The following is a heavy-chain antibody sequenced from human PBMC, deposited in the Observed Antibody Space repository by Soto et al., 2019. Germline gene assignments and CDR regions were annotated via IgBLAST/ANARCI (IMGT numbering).Heavy chain of an antibody. D-gene: IGHD6-19*01. CDR3: ARLMTVAGYYYGMDV. CDR1: GGSISSYY. J-gene: IGHJ6*01. Sequence: QVQLQESGPGLVKPSETLSLTCTVSGGSISSYYWSWIRQPPGKGLEWIGYIYYSGSTNYNPSLKSRVTISVDTSKNQFSLKLSSVTAADTAVYYCARLMTVAGYYYGMDVW. V-gene: IGHV4-59*08. CDR2: IYYSGST.